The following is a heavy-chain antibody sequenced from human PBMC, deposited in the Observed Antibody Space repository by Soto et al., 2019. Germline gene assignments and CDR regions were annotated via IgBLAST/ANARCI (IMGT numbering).Heavy chain of an antibody. Sequence: VFCKASGVASSSYAITWVRQVPGQGFEWMGGIIPIVGTANYAQKFQGRVTITADESTSTAYMELSSLRSEDTAVYYCARDYYGSGSYYNAVRKMDVWGQGTTVTVSS. V-gene: IGHV1-69*01. CDR3: ARDYYGSGSYYNAVRKMDV. CDR1: GVASSSYA. D-gene: IGHD3-10*01. CDR2: IIPIVGTA. J-gene: IGHJ6*02.